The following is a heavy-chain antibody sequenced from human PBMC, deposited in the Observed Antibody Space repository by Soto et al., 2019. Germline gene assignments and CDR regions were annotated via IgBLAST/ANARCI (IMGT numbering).Heavy chain of an antibody. V-gene: IGHV1-18*01. J-gene: IGHJ5*02. Sequence: VASVKVSCKTSGYTFSNYGITWVRQAPGQPLEWLGWISLYSDGTNYAQKFQGRVPMTTDTSTTTAYMELRSLRSDDTAVYYCARVVPGAEAWFGPWGQGTLVTV. CDR2: ISLYSDGT. CDR3: ARVVPGAEAWFGP. CDR1: GYTFSNYG. D-gene: IGHD2-2*01.